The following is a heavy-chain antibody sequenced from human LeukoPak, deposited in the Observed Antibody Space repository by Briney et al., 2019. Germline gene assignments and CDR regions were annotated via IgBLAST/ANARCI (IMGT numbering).Heavy chain of an antibody. Sequence: ASVKVSCKASGYTFTSYGISWVRQAPGQGLEWMAIINLSGGSPRFAQKFQGRVTMTRDMSTSTVYMELNSLRSEDTAVYYCARGLAYCGGDCYSDDNWFDPWGQGTLVTVSS. CDR3: ARGLAYCGGDCYSDDNWFDP. V-gene: IGHV1-46*01. J-gene: IGHJ5*02. D-gene: IGHD2-21*02. CDR2: INLSGGSP. CDR1: GYTFTSYG.